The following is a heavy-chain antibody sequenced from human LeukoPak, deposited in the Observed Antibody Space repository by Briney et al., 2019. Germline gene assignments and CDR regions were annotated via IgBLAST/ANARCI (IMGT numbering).Heavy chain of an antibody. J-gene: IGHJ4*02. CDR3: ARRPNRDGYNSYYFDY. CDR1: GYSFTSYW. D-gene: IGHD5-24*01. CDR2: IYPGDSDT. V-gene: IGHV5-51*01. Sequence: GESLKISCKGSGYSFTSYWIDWVRQMPGKGLEWMGIIYPGDSDTRYSPSFQGQVTISADKSISTAYLQWSSLKASDTAVYYCARRPNRDGYNSYYFDYWGQGTLVTVSS.